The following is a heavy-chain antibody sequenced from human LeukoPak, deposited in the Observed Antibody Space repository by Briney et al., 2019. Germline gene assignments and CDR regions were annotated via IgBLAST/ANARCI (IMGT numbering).Heavy chain of an antibody. D-gene: IGHD2-21*01. Sequence: SETLSLTCTVSGGSISGHHWTWIRQPAGKELQWIGRIYGNGNTNLNPSLKSRVTMSVDTSKNQFFLKLTSVTAADTAVYYCARERQLLRGDAFDIWSQRTMVTASS. CDR1: GGSISGHH. J-gene: IGHJ3*02. CDR3: ARERQLLRGDAFDI. CDR2: IYGNGNT. V-gene: IGHV4-4*07.